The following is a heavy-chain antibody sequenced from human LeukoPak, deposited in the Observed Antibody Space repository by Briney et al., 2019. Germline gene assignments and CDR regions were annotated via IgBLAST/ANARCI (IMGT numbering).Heavy chain of an antibody. V-gene: IGHV3-9*01. D-gene: IGHD2-2*02. CDR2: ISWNSGSI. CDR1: GFTFDDYA. CDR3: AKDPHCSSTSCYTGYGMDV. Sequence: GGSLRLSCAASGFTFDDYAMHWVRQAPGKGLEWVSGISWNSGSIGYADSVKGRFTISRDNAKNSLYLQMNSLRAEDTALYYCAKDPHCSSTSCYTGYGMDVWGQGTTVTVSS. J-gene: IGHJ6*02.